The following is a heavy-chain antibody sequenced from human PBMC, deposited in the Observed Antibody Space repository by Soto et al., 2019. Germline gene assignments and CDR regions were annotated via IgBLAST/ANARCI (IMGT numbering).Heavy chain of an antibody. D-gene: IGHD4-17*01. CDR2: ISYDGSNK. CDR3: AKSPLSVTSLYYFDY. V-gene: IGHV3-30*18. Sequence: QVQLVESGGGVVQPGRSLRLSCAASGFTFSSYGMHWVRQAPCKGLEWVAVISYDGSNKYYADSVKGRFTISRDNSKNTLYLQMISLRAEDTAVYYCAKSPLSVTSLYYFDYWGQGTLVTVSS. CDR1: GFTFSSYG. J-gene: IGHJ4*02.